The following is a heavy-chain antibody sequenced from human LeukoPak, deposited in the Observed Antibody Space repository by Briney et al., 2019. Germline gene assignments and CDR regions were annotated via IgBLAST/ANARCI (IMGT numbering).Heavy chain of an antibody. V-gene: IGHV6-1*01. D-gene: IGHD6-13*01. CDR2: TYYRSKRYN. J-gene: IGHJ6*02. CDR1: GDSVSSNSAT. CDR3: ARRKAATFGMDV. Sequence: SQTLSLTCALSGDSVSSNSATWNWIRQSPSRGLEWLGRTYYRSKRYNDYAVSMKSRITINPDTSKNQFSLQLNSVTPEDTAVYYCARRKAATFGMDVWGQGTTVTVSS.